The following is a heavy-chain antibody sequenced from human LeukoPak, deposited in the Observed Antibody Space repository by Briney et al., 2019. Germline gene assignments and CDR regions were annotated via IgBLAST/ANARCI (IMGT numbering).Heavy chain of an antibody. CDR2: IYYSGST. D-gene: IGHD1-26*01. Sequence: PSETLSLTCTVSGGSISSSSYYWGWIRQPPGKGLEWIGSIYYSGSTYYNPSLKSRVTISVDTSKNQFSLKLSSVTAADTAVYYCAAGYEGATTFDYWGQGTLVTVSS. CDR3: AAGYEGATTFDY. J-gene: IGHJ4*02. CDR1: GGSISSSSYY. V-gene: IGHV4-39*01.